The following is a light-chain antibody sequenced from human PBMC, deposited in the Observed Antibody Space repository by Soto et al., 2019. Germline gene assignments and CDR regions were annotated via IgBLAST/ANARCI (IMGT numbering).Light chain of an antibody. CDR1: SSDVGGYNY. CDR3: SSYAGSNNFEV. Sequence: QSVLTQPPSASGSPGQSVTISCTGTSSDVGGYNYVSWYQQHPGKAPKLMIYEVSKRPSGVPDRFSGSKSGNTASLTVSGLRAEDEADYYCSSYAGSNNFEVFGTGTKLTVL. J-gene: IGLJ1*01. CDR2: EVS. V-gene: IGLV2-8*01.